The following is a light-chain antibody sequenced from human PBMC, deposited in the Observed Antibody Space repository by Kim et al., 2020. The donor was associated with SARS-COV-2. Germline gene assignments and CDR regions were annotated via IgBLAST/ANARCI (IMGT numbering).Light chain of an antibody. CDR2: EDN. CDR1: SCRVASNY. J-gene: IGLJ2*01. V-gene: IGLV6-57*03. CDR3: QSYDSSNPVV. Sequence: KTVTGTCTRSSCRVASNYVQWYQLHPGNAPTTVIYEDNQRPSGVPDRFSGSIDSSSNSASLTISGLKTEDEADYYCQSYDSSNPVVFGGGTQLTVL.